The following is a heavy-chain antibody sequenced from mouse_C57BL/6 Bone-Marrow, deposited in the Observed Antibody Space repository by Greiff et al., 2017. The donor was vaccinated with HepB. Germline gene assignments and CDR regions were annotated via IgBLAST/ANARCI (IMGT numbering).Heavy chain of an antibody. J-gene: IGHJ3*01. Sequence: EVKLQQSGAELVRPGASVKLSCTASGFNIKDDYMHWVKQRPEQGLEWIGWIDPENGDTEYASKFQGKATITADTSSNTAYLQLSSLTSEDTAVYYCTPYYYGFAYWGQGTLVTVSA. V-gene: IGHV14-4*01. CDR3: TPYYYGFAY. CDR2: IDPENGDT. CDR1: GFNIKDDY. D-gene: IGHD1-1*01.